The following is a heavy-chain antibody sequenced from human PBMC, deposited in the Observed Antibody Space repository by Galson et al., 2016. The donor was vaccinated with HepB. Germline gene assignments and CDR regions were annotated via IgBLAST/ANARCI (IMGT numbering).Heavy chain of an antibody. V-gene: IGHV1-46*01. D-gene: IGHD3-10*01. CDR1: GYTFTSYY. CDR2: INPSGGST. J-gene: IGHJ5*02. Sequence: SVKVSCKASGYTFTSYYMHWVRQAPGQGLEWMGIINPSGGSTSYAQKLQGRVTMTRDTSTSTVYMELSSLRSEDTAMYYCARDVGRDYGSGTRAWFDPWGQGTLVTVSS. CDR3: ARDVGRDYGSGTRAWFDP.